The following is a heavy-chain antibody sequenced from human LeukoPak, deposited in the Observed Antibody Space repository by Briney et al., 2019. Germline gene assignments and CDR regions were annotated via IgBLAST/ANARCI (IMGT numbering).Heavy chain of an antibody. Sequence: GGSLRLSCAASRFTFDDYGMSWVRQAPGKGLEWVSGINWNGGSTGYADSVKGRFTISRDNAKNSLYLQMNSLRAEDTALYYCARVRPEGYYDSSGPYYFDYWGQGTLVTVSS. CDR3: ARVRPEGYYDSSGPYYFDY. D-gene: IGHD3-22*01. CDR2: INWNGGST. J-gene: IGHJ4*02. V-gene: IGHV3-20*04. CDR1: RFTFDDYG.